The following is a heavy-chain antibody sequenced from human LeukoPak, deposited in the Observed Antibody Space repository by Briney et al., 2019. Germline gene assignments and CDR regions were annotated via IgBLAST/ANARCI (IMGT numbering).Heavy chain of an antibody. Sequence: GASLNISYKASGSCITNYWIGWVRPMPGKRLEMMGFDYPGDSAPKYNPCFEGQATTSADKAINTPYLQWNSLKAADTAMLYCARGMGLTRPLDYWGQGTLVTVSS. V-gene: IGHV5-51*01. CDR2: DYPGDSAP. J-gene: IGHJ4*02. CDR1: GSCITNYW. D-gene: IGHD1-26*01. CDR3: ARGMGLTRPLDY.